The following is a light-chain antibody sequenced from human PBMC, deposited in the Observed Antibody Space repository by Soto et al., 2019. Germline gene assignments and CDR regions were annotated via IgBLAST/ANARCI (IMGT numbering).Light chain of an antibody. CDR2: DAY. Sequence: DIQLTQSPPSLSASEGDRVTITCQASHDIKNYLNWYQQKPGKAPKLLIYDAYNLERGVPSRFSGSGTGTDFTFTIGSLQPEDGATYYFQQFDFLPPYTFGQGNRVEIK. J-gene: IGKJ2*01. CDR1: HDIKNY. CDR3: QQFDFLPPYT. V-gene: IGKV1-33*01.